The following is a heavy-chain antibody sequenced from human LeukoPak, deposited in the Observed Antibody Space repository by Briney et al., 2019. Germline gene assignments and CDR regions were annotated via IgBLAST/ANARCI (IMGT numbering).Heavy chain of an antibody. Sequence: GGSLRLSCAVSGFPFSIYEMNWVRQAPGKGLEWVSNLGSSGTTRYYADSVKSRFSISRDNAKNSLYLQMNSLRVEDTGVYYCALLAVASDFDYWGQGALVTVSS. CDR2: LGSSGTTR. D-gene: IGHD6-19*01. CDR3: ALLAVASDFDY. CDR1: GFPFSIYE. J-gene: IGHJ4*02. V-gene: IGHV3-48*03.